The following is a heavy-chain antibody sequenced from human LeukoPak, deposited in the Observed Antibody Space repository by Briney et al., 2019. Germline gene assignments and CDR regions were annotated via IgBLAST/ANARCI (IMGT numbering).Heavy chain of an antibody. J-gene: IGHJ4*02. Sequence: SGPALVKPTQTLTLTCTFSGFSLSTSGVCVSWIRQPPGKALEWLARIDWDDDKYYSTSLKPRLTISKDNSKNQVGLTMTNMDPVDTATYYCARIQTPMCSSDYWGQGTLVTVSS. CDR3: ARIQTPMCSSDY. CDR2: IDWDDDK. V-gene: IGHV2-70*11. CDR1: GFSLSTSGVC. D-gene: IGHD6-6*01.